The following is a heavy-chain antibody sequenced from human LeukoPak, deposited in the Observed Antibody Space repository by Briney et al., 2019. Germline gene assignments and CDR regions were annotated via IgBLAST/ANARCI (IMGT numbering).Heavy chain of an antibody. V-gene: IGHV3-33*01. D-gene: IGHD3-16*01. CDR1: GFTFGDYA. Sequence: PGGSLRLSCTASGFTFGDYAMSWVRQAPGKGLEWVAVIWYDGSNKYYADSVKGRSTISRDNSKNTLYLQMNSLRAEDTAVYYCARDGASFDYWGQGTLVTVSS. CDR2: IWYDGSNK. J-gene: IGHJ4*02. CDR3: ARDGASFDY.